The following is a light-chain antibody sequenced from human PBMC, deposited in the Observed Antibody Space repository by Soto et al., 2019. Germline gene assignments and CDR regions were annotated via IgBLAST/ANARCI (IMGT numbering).Light chain of an antibody. J-gene: IGLJ2*01. CDR3: YSAADNNLV. CDR1: VLAKKY. CDR2: KDS. V-gene: IGLV3-27*01. Sequence: SYELTQPSSVSVSPGQTARITCSGDVLAKKYARWFQQKPGQAPVLVIYKDSERPSGIPERFSGSSSGTTVTLTISGAQVEDEADYSCYSAADNNLVFGGGTQLTVL.